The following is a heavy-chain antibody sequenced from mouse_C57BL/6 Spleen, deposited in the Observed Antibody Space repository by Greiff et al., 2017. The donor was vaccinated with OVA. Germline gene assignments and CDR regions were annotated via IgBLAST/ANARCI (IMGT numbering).Heavy chain of an antibody. CDR3: TGYVSSYWYFDV. CDR2: IRLTSDNYAT. CDR1: GYTFSNYW. V-gene: IGHV6-3*01. Sequence: EVKLVESGGGLVQPGGSMKISCVASGYTFSNYWMNWVSQSPEKGLEWVAQIRLTSDNYATHYAESVKGNFTISRDDSKSSVYLQMNNLRAEYTGIYYCTGYVSSYWYFDVWGTGTTVTVSS. D-gene: IGHD1-1*01. J-gene: IGHJ1*03.